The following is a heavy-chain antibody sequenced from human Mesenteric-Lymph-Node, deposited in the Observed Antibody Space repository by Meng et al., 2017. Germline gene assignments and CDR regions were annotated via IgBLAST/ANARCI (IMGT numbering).Heavy chain of an antibody. J-gene: IGHJ4*02. D-gene: IGHD5-18*01. CDR2: IYYSGST. Sequence: QVQLQQWGAGLLKPSETLSLTCTVSGGSISSGDYYWSWIRQPPGKGLEWIGYIYYSGSTYYNPSLKSRVTISVDTSKNQFSLKLSSVTAADTAVYYCVRGPDKAKSAYWGPGTLVTVSS. CDR3: VRGPDKAKSAY. V-gene: IGHV4-30-4*02. CDR1: GGSISSGDYY.